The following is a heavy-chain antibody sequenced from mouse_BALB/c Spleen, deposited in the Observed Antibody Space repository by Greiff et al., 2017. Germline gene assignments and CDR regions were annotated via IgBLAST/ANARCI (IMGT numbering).Heavy chain of an antibody. CDR3: AISYDYDAYYFDY. Sequence: VKLMESGPGLVQPSQSLSITCTVSGFSLTSYGVHWVRQSPGKGLEWLGVIWAGGSTNYNSALMSRLSISKDNSKSQVFLKMNSLQTDDTAMYYCAISYDYDAYYFDYWGQGTTLTVSS. CDR2: IWAGGST. J-gene: IGHJ2*01. CDR1: GFSLTSYG. V-gene: IGHV2-9*02. D-gene: IGHD2-4*01.